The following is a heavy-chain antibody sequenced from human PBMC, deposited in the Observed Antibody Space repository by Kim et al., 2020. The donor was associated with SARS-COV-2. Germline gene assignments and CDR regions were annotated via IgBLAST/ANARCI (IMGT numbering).Heavy chain of an antibody. V-gene: IGHV1-69*04. Sequence: SVKVSCKASGGTFSSYAISWVRQAPGQGLEWMGRMIPILGIANYAQKFQGRVTITADKSTSTAYMELSSLRSEDTAVYYCARELEMATIIYYGMDVWGQ. D-gene: IGHD5-12*01. CDR1: GGTFSSYA. CDR2: MIPILGIA. J-gene: IGHJ6*02. CDR3: ARELEMATIIYYGMDV.